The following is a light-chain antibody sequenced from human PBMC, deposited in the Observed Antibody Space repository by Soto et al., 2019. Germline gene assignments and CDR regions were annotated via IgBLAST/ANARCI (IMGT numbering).Light chain of an antibody. J-gene: IGKJ5*01. CDR3: QQRSNWPLT. Sequence: EIVLTQSPATLSLSLGERATLSCRASQSLSGYLAWYQQKPGQAPRLLIYDASHRAAGIPARFTGSGSGTDFTLTISRVEPEDFAVYYCQQRSNWPLTFGQGTRLEIK. CDR1: QSLSGY. CDR2: DAS. V-gene: IGKV3-11*01.